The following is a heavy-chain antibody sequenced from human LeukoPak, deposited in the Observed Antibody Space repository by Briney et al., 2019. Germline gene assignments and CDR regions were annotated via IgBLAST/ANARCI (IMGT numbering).Heavy chain of an antibody. J-gene: IGHJ4*02. CDR1: GFMVSSNY. V-gene: IGHV3-23*01. CDR2: ISGSAGGT. Sequence: GGSLRLSCAASGFMVSSNYMNWVRQAPGKGLEWVSGISGSAGGTFYSDSVRGRFTISRDSPKNTLYLQMNSLRVEDTAVYYCTKDPLDYWGQGTLVTVSS. CDR3: TKDPLDY.